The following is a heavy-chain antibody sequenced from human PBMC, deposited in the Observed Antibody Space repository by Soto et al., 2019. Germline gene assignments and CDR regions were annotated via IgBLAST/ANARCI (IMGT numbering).Heavy chain of an antibody. V-gene: IGHV4-39*07. CDR3: ARGKGMWRWLQRESNWFDP. Sequence: PSETLSLTCTVSGGSIRTSSYYWSWIRQPPGKGLEWIGEINHSGSTNYNPSLKSRVTISVDTSKNQFSLKLSSVTAADTAVYYCARGKGMWRWLQRESNWFDPWGQGTLVTVSS. CDR2: INHSGST. CDR1: GGSIRTSSYY. J-gene: IGHJ5*02. D-gene: IGHD5-12*01.